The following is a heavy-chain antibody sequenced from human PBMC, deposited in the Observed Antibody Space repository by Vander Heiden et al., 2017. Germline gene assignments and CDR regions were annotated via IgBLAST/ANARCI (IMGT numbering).Heavy chain of an antibody. CDR2: ILWDNSRI. Sequence: EVQLVESGGGLVQPGRSLRISCEGSGFTFNEHAMHWVRQVPGKGLEWVSGILWDNSRIGYADSVKGRFTISRDNGKNSLYLQMNSLRPEDTALYYCGKDMTPGGLDVWGHGTTVTVSS. CDR1: GFTFNEHA. D-gene: IGHD3-10*01. J-gene: IGHJ6*02. V-gene: IGHV3-9*01. CDR3: GKDMTPGGLDV.